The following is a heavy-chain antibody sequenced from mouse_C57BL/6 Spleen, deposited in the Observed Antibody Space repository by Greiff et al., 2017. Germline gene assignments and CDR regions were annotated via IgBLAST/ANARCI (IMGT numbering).Heavy chain of an antibody. D-gene: IGHD1-3*01. CDR3: ARHLCKVGPFDL. V-gene: IGHV1-64*01. CDR2: IHPNSGST. J-gene: IGHJ2*01. CDR1: GYTFTSYW. Sequence: QVQLQQPGAELVKPGASVKLSCKASGYTFTSYWMHWVKQRPGQGLEWIGMIHPNSGSTNYNEKFKSKATLTVDKSSSTAYMQLSSLTSEDAAVYSCARHLCKVGPFDLRGQGTTLPVSS.